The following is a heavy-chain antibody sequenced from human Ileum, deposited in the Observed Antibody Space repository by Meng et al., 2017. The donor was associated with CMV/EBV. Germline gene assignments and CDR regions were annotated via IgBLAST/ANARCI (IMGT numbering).Heavy chain of an antibody. CDR1: GGSLTSYY. CDR3: ARAAARGVPVDL. D-gene: IGHD3-10*01. J-gene: IGHJ5*02. V-gene: IGHV4-4*07. Sequence: VPLQCPSRGLLQPSATLSLSCTVTGGSLTSYYWTWIRQPAGKGLEWIGRIHPTGTTDDNPSLRSRVSMSLDKSKNQFSLKLTSVTAADTAVYYCARAAARGVPVDLWGQGTLVTVSS. CDR2: IHPTGTT.